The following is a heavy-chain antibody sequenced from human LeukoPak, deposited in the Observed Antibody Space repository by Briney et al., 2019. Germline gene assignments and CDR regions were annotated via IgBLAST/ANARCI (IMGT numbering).Heavy chain of an antibody. CDR3: AKDRRRIFGVGHFDY. J-gene: IGHJ4*02. Sequence: GGSLRLSCAASGFTFSSYAMSWVRQAPGKGLEWVSAISGSGGSTYYVDSVKGRFTISRDNSKNTLYLQMNSLRAEDTAVYYCAKDRRRIFGVGHFDYWGQGTLVTVSS. D-gene: IGHD3-3*01. V-gene: IGHV3-23*01. CDR1: GFTFSSYA. CDR2: ISGSGGST.